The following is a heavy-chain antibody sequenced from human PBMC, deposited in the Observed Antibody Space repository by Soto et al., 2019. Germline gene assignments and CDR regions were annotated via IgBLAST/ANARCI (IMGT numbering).Heavy chain of an antibody. V-gene: IGHV3-23*01. CDR3: ARVEAATLQWLANFDY. D-gene: IGHD2-15*01. J-gene: IGHJ4*02. CDR2: ISGNGGST. Sequence: PGGSLRLSCAASGFTFSSYAMSWVRQAPGKGLEWVSAISGNGGSTYYADSVKGRFTISRDNAKNTLYLQMNSLRAEDTAVYYCARVEAATLQWLANFDYWGQGTLVTAPQ. CDR1: GFTFSSYA.